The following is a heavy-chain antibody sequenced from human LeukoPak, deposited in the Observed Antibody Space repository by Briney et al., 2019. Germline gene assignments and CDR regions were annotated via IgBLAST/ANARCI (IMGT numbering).Heavy chain of an antibody. J-gene: IGHJ4*02. CDR3: ARGKTKITIFGVVIDDRGVDY. D-gene: IGHD3-3*01. V-gene: IGHV3-33*01. CDR2: IWYDGSNK. CDR1: GFTFSSYG. Sequence: HPGGSLRLSCAASGFTFSSYGMHWVRQAPGKGLEWVAVIWYDGSNKYYADSVKGRFTISRDNSKNTLYLQMNRLRAEDTAVYYCARGKTKITIFGVVIDDRGVDYWGQGTLVTVSS.